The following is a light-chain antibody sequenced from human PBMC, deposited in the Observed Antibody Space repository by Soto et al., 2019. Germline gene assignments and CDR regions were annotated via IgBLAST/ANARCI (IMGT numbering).Light chain of an antibody. V-gene: IGLV1-44*01. CDR3: AAWDDSLNGPMV. J-gene: IGLJ3*02. CDR2: SDN. CDR1: SSNIGRNT. Sequence: QSVLTQPPSASGTPGQRFTISCSGSSSNIGRNTVNWYQKLPGTAPRLLIYSDNQRPSGVPDRFSGSKSGTSASLAISGLQSEDEAHYYWAAWDDSLNGPMVFGGGTQLTVL.